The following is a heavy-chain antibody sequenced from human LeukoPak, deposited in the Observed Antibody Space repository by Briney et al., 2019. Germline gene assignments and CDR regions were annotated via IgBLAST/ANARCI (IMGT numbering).Heavy chain of an antibody. V-gene: IGHV1-2*02. Sequence: ASVKVSCKASGYAFTGYYMHWVRQAPGQGLEWMGWINPNSGGTNYAQKFQGRVTMTRDTSISTAYMELSRLRSDDTAVYYCAREGGSYYDSSGTRRAFDIWGQGTMVTVSS. CDR3: AREGGSYYDSSGTRRAFDI. D-gene: IGHD3-22*01. CDR1: GYAFTGYY. J-gene: IGHJ3*02. CDR2: INPNSGGT.